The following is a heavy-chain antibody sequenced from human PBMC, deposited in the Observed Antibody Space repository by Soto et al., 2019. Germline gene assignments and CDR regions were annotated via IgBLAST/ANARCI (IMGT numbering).Heavy chain of an antibody. CDR2: ISSGSSYI. D-gene: IGHD3-10*01. V-gene: IGHV3-21*06. J-gene: IGHJ6*02. CDR3: ARSSGGSGKLWNYYGMDV. CDR1: GFTFSSYS. Sequence: EVQLVESGGGLVKPGGSLRLSCAASGFTFSSYSMNWVRQAPGKGLEWVSSISSGSSYIYYADSVMGRFTISRDNAKNSLYLQMNSLRAEDTAVYYCARSSGGSGKLWNYYGMDVWGQGTTVTVSS.